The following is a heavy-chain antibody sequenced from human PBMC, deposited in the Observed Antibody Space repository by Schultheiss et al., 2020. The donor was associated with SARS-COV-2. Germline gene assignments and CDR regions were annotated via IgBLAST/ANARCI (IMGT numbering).Heavy chain of an antibody. CDR2: ISYDGSNK. D-gene: IGHD6-13*01. CDR1: GFTFSSYG. V-gene: IGHV3-30*18. CDR3: AKDMGPYSSSWYGPYYYYYGMGV. J-gene: IGHJ6*02. Sequence: GESLKISCTASGFTFSSYGMHWVRQAPGKGLEWVAVISYDGSNKYYADSVKGRFTISRDNSKNTLYLQMNSLRAEDTALYYCAKDMGPYSSSWYGPYYYYYGMGVWGQATTGTGSS.